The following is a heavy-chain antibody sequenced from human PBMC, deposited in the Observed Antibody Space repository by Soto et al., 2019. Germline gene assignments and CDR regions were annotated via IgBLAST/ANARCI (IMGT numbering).Heavy chain of an antibody. CDR2: ISGSGGST. V-gene: IGHV3-23*01. Sequence: GGSLRLSCAASGFTFSSYAMSWVRQAPGKGLEWVSAISGSGGSTYYADSVKGRFTISRDNAKNSLYLQMNSLRAEDTAVYYCARGWLQFAFDIWGQGTMVTVSS. CDR1: GFTFSSYA. CDR3: ARGWLQFAFDI. J-gene: IGHJ3*02. D-gene: IGHD5-12*01.